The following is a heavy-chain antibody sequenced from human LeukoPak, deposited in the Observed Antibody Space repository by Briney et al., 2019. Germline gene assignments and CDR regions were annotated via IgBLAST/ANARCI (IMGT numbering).Heavy chain of an antibody. D-gene: IGHD3-9*01. J-gene: IGHJ3*02. Sequence: GGSLRLSCAASGSTFSSYWMHWVRQAPGKGLVWVSRINSDGSSTSYADSVKGRFTISRDNAKNTLYLQMNSLRAEDTAVYYCARGRYFDWLLDAGTFDIWGQGTMVTVSS. V-gene: IGHV3-74*01. CDR1: GSTFSSYW. CDR3: ARGRYFDWLLDAGTFDI. CDR2: INSDGSST.